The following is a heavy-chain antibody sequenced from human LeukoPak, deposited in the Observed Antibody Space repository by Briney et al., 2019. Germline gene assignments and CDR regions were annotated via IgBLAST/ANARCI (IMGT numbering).Heavy chain of an antibody. D-gene: IGHD6-6*01. CDR2: IWYDGSNK. CDR1: GFTFSSYG. J-gene: IGHJ4*02. CDR3: AKSYSSSSVDY. Sequence: GGSLRLSCAASGFTFSSYGMHWVRQAPGKGLEWVAVIWYDGSNKYYADSVKGRFTISRDNSKNTLYLQMNSLRAEDTAVYYCAKSYSSSSVDYWGQGTLVTVSS. V-gene: IGHV3-33*06.